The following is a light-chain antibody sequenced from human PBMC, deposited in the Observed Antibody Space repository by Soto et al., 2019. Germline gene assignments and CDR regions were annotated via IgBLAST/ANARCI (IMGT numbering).Light chain of an antibody. CDR2: DVS. CDR1: QNVTTW. Sequence: DIQMTQSPSTLSASVGDRVTITCRASQNVTTWLAWYQHKPGKAPKLLLYDVSNLESGVPSRFSGSGSGTEFTLTISSLQSEDFAVYYCQQYNNWPPITFGQGTRLEIK. CDR3: QQYNNWPPIT. J-gene: IGKJ5*01. V-gene: IGKV1-5*01.